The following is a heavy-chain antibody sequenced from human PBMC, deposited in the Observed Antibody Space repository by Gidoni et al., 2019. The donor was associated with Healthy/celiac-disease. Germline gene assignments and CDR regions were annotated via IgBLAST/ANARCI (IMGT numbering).Heavy chain of an antibody. V-gene: IGHV5-10-1*03. J-gene: IGHJ6*03. CDR3: ARHDSDDYGDPPGNMDV. Sequence: VQLVQSGAAVKKPGESLRISCKGSGYSFTSYWISWVRQMTEKGLEWMGRIDPSDAYTNYSPSFQGHVTISADKSISTAYMQWSSLKASDTAMYYCARHDSDDYGDPPGNMDVWGKGTTVTVSS. CDR2: IDPSDAYT. CDR1: GYSFTSYW. D-gene: IGHD4-17*01.